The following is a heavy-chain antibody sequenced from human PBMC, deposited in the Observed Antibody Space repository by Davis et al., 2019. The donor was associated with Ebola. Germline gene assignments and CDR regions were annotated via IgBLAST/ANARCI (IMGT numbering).Heavy chain of an antibody. Sequence: ASVKVSCKASGYTFTGYYMHWVRQAPGQGLEWMGWINPNSGGTNYAQKFQGRVTMTRDTSISTAYMELSRLRSDDTAVYYCARDCFKDIVVVVGDNGFDPWGQGTLVTVSS. CDR1: GYTFTGYY. D-gene: IGHD2-15*01. CDR3: ARDCFKDIVVVVGDNGFDP. V-gene: IGHV1-2*02. J-gene: IGHJ5*02. CDR2: INPNSGGT.